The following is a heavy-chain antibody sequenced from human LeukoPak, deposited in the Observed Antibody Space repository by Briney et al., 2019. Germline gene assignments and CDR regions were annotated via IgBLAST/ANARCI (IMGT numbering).Heavy chain of an antibody. CDR2: INPNSGGT. J-gene: IGHJ3*02. CDR3: ARLAVAQFGGDAFDI. Sequence: ASVKVSCKASGYTFTGYYMHWVRQAPGQGLEWMGWINPNSGGTNYAQKFQGRVTMTRDTSISTAYMELSRLRSDDTAVYYCARLAVAQFGGDAFDIWGQGTMVTVSS. V-gene: IGHV1-2*02. D-gene: IGHD6-19*01. CDR1: GYTFTGYY.